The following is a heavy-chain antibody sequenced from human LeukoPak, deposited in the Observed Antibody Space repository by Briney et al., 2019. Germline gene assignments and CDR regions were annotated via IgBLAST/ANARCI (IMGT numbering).Heavy chain of an antibody. D-gene: IGHD3-10*01. CDR1: GFTFDDYA. J-gene: IGHJ5*02. V-gene: IGHV3-9*01. CDR2: ISWNSGSI. CDR3: SKGWGFGHYPAPFDP. Sequence: GRSLRLSCAASGFTFDDYAMHWVRQAPGKGLEWVSGISWNSGSIGYADSVKGRFTISRDNAKNSLYLQMNSLRAEDTALYYWSKGWGFGHYPAPFDPWGQGTLVNVSS.